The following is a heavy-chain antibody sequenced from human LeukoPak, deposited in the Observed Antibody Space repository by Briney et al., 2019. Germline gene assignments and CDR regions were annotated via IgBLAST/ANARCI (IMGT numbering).Heavy chain of an antibody. D-gene: IGHD5-24*01. Sequence: SETLSLTCTVSGGSISNSSYYWGWIRQPPGKGLEWIGSIYYSGSTYYNPSLKSRVTISVDTSKNQFSLKLSSVTAADTAVYYCARVEMAVYDAFDIWGQGTMVTVSS. CDR2: IYYSGST. V-gene: IGHV4-39*07. CDR1: GGSISNSSYY. CDR3: ARVEMAVYDAFDI. J-gene: IGHJ3*02.